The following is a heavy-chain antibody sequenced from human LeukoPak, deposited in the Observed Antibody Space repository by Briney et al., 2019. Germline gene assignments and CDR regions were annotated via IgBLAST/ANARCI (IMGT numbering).Heavy chain of an antibody. J-gene: IGHJ5*02. CDR3: ARGGYYYDQPQFDP. CDR2: IIPIFGTA. D-gene: IGHD3-22*01. Sequence: SVKVSCKASGGTFSSYAISWVRQAPGQGLEWMGGIIPIFGTANYAQKFQGRVTITADESTSTAYMELSSLRSEDTAVYYCARGGYYYDQPQFDPWGQGTLVTVSS. V-gene: IGHV1-69*13. CDR1: GGTFSSYA.